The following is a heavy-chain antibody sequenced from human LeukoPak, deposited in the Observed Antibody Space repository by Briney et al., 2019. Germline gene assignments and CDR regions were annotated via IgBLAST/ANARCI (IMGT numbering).Heavy chain of an antibody. V-gene: IGHV4-61*05. D-gene: IGHD2-21*02. CDR1: GGSISSTSYF. CDR3: ARHLAVRTAPFDY. CDR2: IYYSGST. J-gene: IGHJ4*02. Sequence: SETLSLTCTVSGGSISSTSYFWSWIRQPPGKGLEWIGYIYYSGSTNYSPSLQSRVTISVDTSKNQFSLTLRSVTAADTAVYYCARHLAVRTAPFDYWGQGTLVTVSP.